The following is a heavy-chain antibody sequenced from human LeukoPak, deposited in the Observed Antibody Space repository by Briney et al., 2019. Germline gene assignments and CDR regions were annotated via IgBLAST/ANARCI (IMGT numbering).Heavy chain of an antibody. CDR3: ARGGGGSFDY. V-gene: IGHV4-59*01. CDR1: GGSISSYY. D-gene: IGHD3-16*01. Sequence: KSSETLSLTCTVSGGSISSYYWSWIRQPPGKGLEWIGYIYYSGSTNYNPSLKSRVTISVDTSKNQFSLKLSSVTAADTAVYYCARGGGGSFDYWGQGTLVTVSS. CDR2: IYYSGST. J-gene: IGHJ4*02.